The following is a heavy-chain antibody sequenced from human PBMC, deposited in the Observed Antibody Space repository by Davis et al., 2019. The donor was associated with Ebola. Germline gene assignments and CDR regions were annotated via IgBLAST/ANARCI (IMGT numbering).Heavy chain of an antibody. CDR2: ISYDGSNK. Sequence: PGGSLRLSCAASGFTFSSYAMHWVRQAPGKGLEWVAVISYDGSNKYYADSVKGRFTISRDNSKNTLYLQMNSLRAEDTAVYYCAREGGRGSGLDYWGQGTLVTVSS. D-gene: IGHD3-16*01. V-gene: IGHV3-30-3*01. J-gene: IGHJ4*02. CDR1: GFTFSSYA. CDR3: AREGGRGSGLDY.